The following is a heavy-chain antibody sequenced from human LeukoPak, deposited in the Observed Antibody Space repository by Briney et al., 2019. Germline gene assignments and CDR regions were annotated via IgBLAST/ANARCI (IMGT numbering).Heavy chain of an antibody. CDR1: GFMFSSYG. CDR3: ARVIAYYYDRGSSYFDY. J-gene: IGHJ4*02. V-gene: IGHV3-48*01. D-gene: IGHD3-22*01. Sequence: GGSLRLSCAASGFMFSSYGMNWVRQAPGKGLEWVSYISSGASVIYYADSVKGRFTISRDNARSSLFLQMNSLRAEDTAVYYCARVIAYYYDRGSSYFDYWGQGALVTVSS. CDR2: ISSGASVI.